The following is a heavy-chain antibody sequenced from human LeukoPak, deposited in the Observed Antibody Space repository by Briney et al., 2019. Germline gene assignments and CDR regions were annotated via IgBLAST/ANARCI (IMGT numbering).Heavy chain of an antibody. CDR1: GGSFSGYY. CDR3: ARLGRTYYYGSGSYDH. D-gene: IGHD3-10*01. CDR2: INHSGST. V-gene: IGHV4-34*01. Sequence: SETLSLTCAVYGGSFSGYYWSWIRQPPGKGLEWIGGINHSGSTNYNPSLKSRVTISVDTSKNQFSLKLSSVTAADTAVYYCARLGRTYYYGSGSYDHWGQGTLVTVSS. J-gene: IGHJ4*02.